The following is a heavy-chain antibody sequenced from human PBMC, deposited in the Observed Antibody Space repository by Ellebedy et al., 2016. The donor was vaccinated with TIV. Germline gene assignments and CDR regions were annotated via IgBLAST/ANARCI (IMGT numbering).Heavy chain of an antibody. CDR1: GGSISSHY. CDR2: IYYSGDT. Sequence: MPSETLSLTCTVSGGSISSHYWSWIRQPPGKGLEWIGYIYYSGDTNYNPSLKSRVSISVDTSKNQFALKLNSVTTADTAVYYCARDRRFREVIAARRGDYYYYGMDVWGQGTTVTVSS. D-gene: IGHD6-13*01. V-gene: IGHV4-59*11. J-gene: IGHJ6*02. CDR3: ARDRRFREVIAARRGDYYYYGMDV.